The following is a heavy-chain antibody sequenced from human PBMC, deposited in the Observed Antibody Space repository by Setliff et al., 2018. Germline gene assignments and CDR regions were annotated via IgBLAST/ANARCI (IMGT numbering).Heavy chain of an antibody. CDR2: IYYSGST. V-gene: IGHV4-59*11. CDR1: GGSISSHY. CDR3: TVYNTGSSKDHY. Sequence: PSETLSLTCTVSGGSISSHYWSWIRQPPGKGLEWIGGIYYSGSTNYNPSLKSRVTISVDTSKNQVSLKLSSVTAADTAVYYCTVYNTGSSKDHYWGQGTPVTVSS. D-gene: IGHD2-8*02. J-gene: IGHJ4*02.